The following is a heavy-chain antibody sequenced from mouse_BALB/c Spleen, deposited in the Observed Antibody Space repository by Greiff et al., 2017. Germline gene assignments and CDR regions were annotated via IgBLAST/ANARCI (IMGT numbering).Heavy chain of an antibody. V-gene: IGHV1-7*01. CDR1: GYTFTSYW. Sequence: QVQLQQSGAELAKPGASVKMSCKASGYTFTSYWMHWVKQRPGQGLEWIGYINPSTGYTEYNQKFKDKATLTADKSSSTAYMQLSSLTSEDSAVYYCARGRCYAMDYWGQGTSVTVSS. J-gene: IGHJ4*01. CDR3: ARGRCYAMDY. CDR2: INPSTGYT.